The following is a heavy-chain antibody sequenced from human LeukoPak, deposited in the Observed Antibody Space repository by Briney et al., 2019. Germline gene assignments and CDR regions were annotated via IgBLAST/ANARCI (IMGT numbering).Heavy chain of an antibody. CDR1: GFTFSSYG. J-gene: IGHJ4*02. D-gene: IGHD1-1*01. CDR2: ISGSGGST. Sequence: PGGSLRLSCAASGFTFSSYGMSWVRQAPGKGLEWVSAISGSGGSTYYADSVKGRFTISRDNSKNTLYLQMNSLRAEDTAVYYCAKDRYNWNEGAYWGQGTLVTVSS. CDR3: AKDRYNWNEGAY. V-gene: IGHV3-23*01.